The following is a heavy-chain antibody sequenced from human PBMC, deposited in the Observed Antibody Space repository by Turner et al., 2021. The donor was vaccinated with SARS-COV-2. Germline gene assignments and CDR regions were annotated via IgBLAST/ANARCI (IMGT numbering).Heavy chain of an antibody. D-gene: IGHD7-27*01. V-gene: IGHV3-11*01. CDR2: ISRSGSKT. Sequence: QVYLVESGGTLVKPGGSLRLSCAASGFTLSDYHLARFRQAPEKGLEWVSYISRSGSKTYYADSVKGRFSISRDVAKNSLYLQMNSLRLEDTAVYYCVGNENGKSIWGQGTLVTVSS. J-gene: IGHJ4*02. CDR1: GFTLSDYH. CDR3: VGNENGKSI.